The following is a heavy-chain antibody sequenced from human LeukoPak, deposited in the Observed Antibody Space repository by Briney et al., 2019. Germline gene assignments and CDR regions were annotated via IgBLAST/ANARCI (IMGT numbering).Heavy chain of an antibody. CDR2: IKSKTDGGTT. CDR1: GFTFSSYA. J-gene: IGHJ4*02. CDR3: TTDGDYGDYETDY. Sequence: PGGSLRLSCAASGFTFSSYAMSWVRQAPGKGLEWVGRIKSKTDGGTTDYAAPVKGRFTISRDDSKNTLYLQMNSLKTEDTAVYYCTTDGDYGDYETDYWGQGTLVTVSS. D-gene: IGHD4-17*01. V-gene: IGHV3-15*01.